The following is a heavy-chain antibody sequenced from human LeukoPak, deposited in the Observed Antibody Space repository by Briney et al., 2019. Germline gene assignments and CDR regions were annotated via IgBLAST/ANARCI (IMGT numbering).Heavy chain of an antibody. CDR3: ARRYSSSGNWFDP. CDR2: IIPILGIA. CDR1: GGTFSSYA. V-gene: IGHV1-69*04. Sequence: ASVKISCKASGGTFSSYAISWVRQAPGQGLEWMGRIIPILGIANYAQKFQGRVTITADKSTSTAYMELSSLRSEDTAVYYCARRYSSSGNWFDPWGQGTLVTVSS. D-gene: IGHD6-13*01. J-gene: IGHJ5*02.